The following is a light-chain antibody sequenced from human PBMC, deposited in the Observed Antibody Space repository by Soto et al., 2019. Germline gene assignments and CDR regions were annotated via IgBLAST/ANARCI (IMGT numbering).Light chain of an antibody. CDR2: AAS. Sequence: DIQLTQSPSFLSASVGDIVTITCRASQDISDYLAWYQQRPGKAPKLLIYAASTLQSGVPSRFSGSGSGTEFTLTISSLQPEDFATYSCQQLNSYPLTFGGGTKVDIK. CDR3: QQLNSYPLT. J-gene: IGKJ4*01. V-gene: IGKV1-9*01. CDR1: QDISDY.